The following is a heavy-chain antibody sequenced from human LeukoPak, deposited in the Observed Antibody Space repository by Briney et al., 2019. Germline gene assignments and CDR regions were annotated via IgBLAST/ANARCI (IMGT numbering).Heavy chain of an antibody. CDR3: AQGAWLDT. V-gene: IGHV3-7*05. CDR2: MREDGSEE. Sequence: PGGSLRLSCAASGFPFSEFWMTWVRQAPGKGLEWVAKMREDGSEEYYVDFVRGRFTISRDNAKNALYLQMNSLRAEDTAVYYCAQGAWLDTWGQGTLVTVSS. J-gene: IGHJ5*02. CDR1: GFPFSEFW. D-gene: IGHD3-16*01.